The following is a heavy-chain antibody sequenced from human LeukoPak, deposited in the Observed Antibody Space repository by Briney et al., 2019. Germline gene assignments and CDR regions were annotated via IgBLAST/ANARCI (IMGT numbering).Heavy chain of an antibody. Sequence: ASVTVSCKVSGYTFTGYYMHWMRQAPGQGLEWMGWLNPNSGGTNYAQKFQGRVTMTRDMSTSTVYMDLSSLRSEDTAMYYCARALPHRRLMDTTMNQHWFDPWGQGTLVTVSS. CDR1: GYTFTGYY. D-gene: IGHD5-18*01. J-gene: IGHJ5*02. CDR3: ARALPHRRLMDTTMNQHWFDP. CDR2: LNPNSGGT. V-gene: IGHV1-2*02.